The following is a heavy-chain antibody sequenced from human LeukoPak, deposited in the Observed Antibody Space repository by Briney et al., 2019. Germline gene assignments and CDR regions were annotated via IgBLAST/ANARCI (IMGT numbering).Heavy chain of an antibody. V-gene: IGHV4-59*12. D-gene: IGHD3-22*01. Sequence: PSETLSLTCTVSGGSISSYYWSWIRQPPGKGLECIGYIYYSGSTNYNPSLKSRVTISVDTSKNQFSLKLSSVTAADTAVYYCARDRRNYYDSNFDYWGQGTLVTVSS. CDR2: IYYSGST. CDR1: GGSISSYY. J-gene: IGHJ4*02. CDR3: ARDRRNYYDSNFDY.